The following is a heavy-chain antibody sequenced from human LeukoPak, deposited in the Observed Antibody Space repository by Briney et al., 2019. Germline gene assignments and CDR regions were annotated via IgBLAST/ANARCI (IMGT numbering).Heavy chain of an antibody. V-gene: IGHV1-46*01. CDR2: INPSGGST. CDR1: GYAFTSYY. D-gene: IGHD5-12*01. J-gene: IGHJ4*02. Sequence: ASVKVSCKASGYAFTSYYMHWVRQAPGQGLEWMGIINPSGGSTSYAQKFQGRVTMTRDTSTSTVYMELSSLRSEDTAVYYCARDRHSGYDSDYWGQGTLVTVSS. CDR3: ARDRHSGYDSDY.